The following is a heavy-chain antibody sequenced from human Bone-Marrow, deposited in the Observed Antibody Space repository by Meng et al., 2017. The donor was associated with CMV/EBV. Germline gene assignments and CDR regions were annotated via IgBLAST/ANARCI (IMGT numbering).Heavy chain of an antibody. CDR3: ARDRAGGGYFDY. CDR1: VYTFPSYG. D-gene: IGHD3-10*01. CDR2: ISAYNGNT. Sequence: QVQSVQLGAEVKRPGASVKVSCKASVYTFPSYGISGVRQAPGQGLEWMGWISAYNGNTNYAQKLQGRVTMTTDTSTSTAYMELRSLRSDDTAVYYCARDRAGGGYFDYWGQGTLVTVSS. J-gene: IGHJ4*02. V-gene: IGHV1-18*01.